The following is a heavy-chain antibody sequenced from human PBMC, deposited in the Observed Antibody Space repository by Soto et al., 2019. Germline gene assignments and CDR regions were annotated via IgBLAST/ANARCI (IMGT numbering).Heavy chain of an antibody. CDR2: ISGSGGSN. J-gene: IGHJ3*02. CDR1: GCTFSGYA. Sequence: GGSLRLSCAASGCTFSGYAMSWVRQAPGKGLEWVSAISGSGGSNYYADSMKGRFTISRDNSKNTLYLQRNSLRAEATVVYYCARQTVGSYYRFSAFDIWGQGTMVTVSS. V-gene: IGHV3-23*01. D-gene: IGHD1-26*01. CDR3: ARQTVGSYYRFSAFDI.